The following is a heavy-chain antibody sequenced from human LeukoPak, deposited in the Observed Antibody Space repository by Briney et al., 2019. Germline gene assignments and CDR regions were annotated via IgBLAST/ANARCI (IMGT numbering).Heavy chain of an antibody. CDR2: IYPGDSDT. Sequence: GESLKISCEGSGYSFTSNWIAWVRQMPGKGLEWMGIIYPGDSDTKYSPSFQGQVTISADKSIGAAYLQWSSLKASDTAIYYCARQPDTSGYYPNSLFDYWGQGTLVTVSS. CDR3: ARQPDTSGYYPNSLFDY. V-gene: IGHV5-51*01. J-gene: IGHJ4*02. CDR1: GYSFTSNW. D-gene: IGHD3-3*01.